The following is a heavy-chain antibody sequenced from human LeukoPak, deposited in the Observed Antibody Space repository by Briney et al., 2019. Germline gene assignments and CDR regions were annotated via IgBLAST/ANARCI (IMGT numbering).Heavy chain of an antibody. J-gene: IGHJ6*02. D-gene: IGHD6-19*01. CDR1: GFTFSNYV. Sequence: PGGSLRLSCTGSGFTFSNYVMSWVRQAPGKRLEWVSGISDSGDDTDYADSVKGRFTISRDNSKNTLFLQMNILRVEDTAVYYCVKVGGVGGWYWSPWGQGTTVTVPS. CDR3: VKVGGVGGWYWSP. V-gene: IGHV3-23*01. CDR2: ISDSGDDT.